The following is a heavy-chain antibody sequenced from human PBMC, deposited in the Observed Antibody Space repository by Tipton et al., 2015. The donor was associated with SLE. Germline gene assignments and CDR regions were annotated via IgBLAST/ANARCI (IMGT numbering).Heavy chain of an antibody. D-gene: IGHD2-8*01. CDR2: IFHSGDV. CDR3: VRDGFCRNGVCYRNWFDP. CDR1: GSSISSYH. J-gene: IGHJ5*02. Sequence: LRLSCSVSGSSISSYHWGWIRQPPGKGLEWMGSIFHSGDVYYNPSVKSRVTISIETSRNQFSLKLTSVTAADTAVYYCVRDGFCRNGVCYRNWFDPWGPGSLVTVS. V-gene: IGHV4-38-2*02.